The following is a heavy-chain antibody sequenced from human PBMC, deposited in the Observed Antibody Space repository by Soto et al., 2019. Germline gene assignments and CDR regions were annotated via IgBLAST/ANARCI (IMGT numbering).Heavy chain of an antibody. V-gene: IGHV4-34*01. Sequence: TLSLTCAVYGGSFSGYYWSWIRQPPGKGLEWIGSVYYSGSTYYNPSLESRVTISVDKSKNQFSLKLMSLSAADTAVYYCGRLEGLATISYYFDYWGQGALVTVSS. CDR3: GRLEGLATISYYFDY. CDR1: GGSFSGYY. J-gene: IGHJ4*02. D-gene: IGHD3-9*01. CDR2: VYYSGST.